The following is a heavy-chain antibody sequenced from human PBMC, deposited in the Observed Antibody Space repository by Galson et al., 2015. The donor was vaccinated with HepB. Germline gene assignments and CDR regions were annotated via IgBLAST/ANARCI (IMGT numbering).Heavy chain of an antibody. CDR2: ISTYNDNT. D-gene: IGHD5-12*01. CDR3: ARNGRLHYYYMDV. CDR1: GYTFTTYG. Sequence: SVKVSCKASGYTFTTYGVTWVRQAPGQGLEWMGWISTYNDNTEYAQKFQDRITMTADRFPTTVYMELRNLRSDDTAVYYCARNGRLHYYYMDVWCEGTTVTVSS. V-gene: IGHV1-18*01. J-gene: IGHJ6*03.